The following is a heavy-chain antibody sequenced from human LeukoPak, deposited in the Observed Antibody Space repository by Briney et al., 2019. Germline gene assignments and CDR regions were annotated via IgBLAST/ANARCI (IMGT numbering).Heavy chain of an antibody. V-gene: IGHV4-34*01. Sequence: SETLSLTCAVYGGSFSGYYWSWIRQPPGKELEWIGEINHSGSTNYNPSLKSRVTISVDTSKNQFSLKLSSVTAADTAVYYCARAGTPDYWGQGTLVTVSS. CDR1: GGSFSGYY. CDR2: INHSGST. D-gene: IGHD6-13*01. J-gene: IGHJ4*02. CDR3: ARAGTPDY.